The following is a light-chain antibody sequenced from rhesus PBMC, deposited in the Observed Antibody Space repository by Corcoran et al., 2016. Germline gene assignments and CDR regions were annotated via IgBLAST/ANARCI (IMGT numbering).Light chain of an antibody. CDR1: ENVNNY. CDR3: QHGYGTPLT. Sequence: DIQMTQSPSSLSASVGDRVTITCRASENVNNYLNWYQQKPGKAPKLLIYKASILQSGVPSRFSGSGSGTDYTFTISSLQPEDVATYYCQHGYGTPLTFGGGTKVEIK. V-gene: IGKV1-74*01. CDR2: KAS. J-gene: IGKJ4*01.